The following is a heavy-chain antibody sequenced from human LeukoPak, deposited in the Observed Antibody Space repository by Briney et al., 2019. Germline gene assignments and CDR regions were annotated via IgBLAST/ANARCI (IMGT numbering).Heavy chain of an antibody. Sequence: GASVKVSCKASGYTFTSYGISWVRQAPGQGLEWMGWISAYNGNTNYAQKLQGRVTMTTDTSTSTAYMELRSLRSDDTAVYYCARGLFSDRNYLFLGYYYYYYMDVWGKGTTVTVSS. CDR1: GYTFTSYG. V-gene: IGHV1-18*01. J-gene: IGHJ6*03. D-gene: IGHD1-14*01. CDR3: ARGLFSDRNYLFLGYYYYYYMDV. CDR2: ISAYNGNT.